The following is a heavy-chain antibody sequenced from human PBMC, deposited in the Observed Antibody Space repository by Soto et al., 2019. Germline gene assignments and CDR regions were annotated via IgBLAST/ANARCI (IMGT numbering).Heavy chain of an antibody. Sequence: QVQLVESGGGVVQPGRSLRLSCAASGFTFSSYAMHWVRQAPGKGLEWVAVISYDGSNKYYADSVKGRFTISRDNSKNMLYLQMNSLRAEDTAVYYCARDGRYCSGGSCYSDYWGQGTLVTVSS. CDR3: ARDGRYCSGGSCYSDY. CDR1: GFTFSSYA. V-gene: IGHV3-30-3*01. J-gene: IGHJ4*02. CDR2: ISYDGSNK. D-gene: IGHD2-15*01.